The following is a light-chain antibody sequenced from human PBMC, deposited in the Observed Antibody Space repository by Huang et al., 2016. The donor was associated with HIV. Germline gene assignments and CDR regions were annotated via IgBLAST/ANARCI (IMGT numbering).Light chain of an antibody. CDR3: QQSYSTLRYT. Sequence: DIQMNQSPSSLSASVGDRVTITCRASQSISSYLIWYQQKQGKAPKLLIYAASSLQSVVPARCIGSGSVTDFTRTISSLQPEDFATYYCQQSYSTLRYTFGQGTKLEIK. V-gene: IGKV1-39*01. J-gene: IGKJ2*01. CDR1: QSISSY. CDR2: AAS.